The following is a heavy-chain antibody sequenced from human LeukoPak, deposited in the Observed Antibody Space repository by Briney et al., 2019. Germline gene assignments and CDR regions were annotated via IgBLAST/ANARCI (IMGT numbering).Heavy chain of an antibody. J-gene: IGHJ4*02. V-gene: IGHV3-33*01. Sequence: PGGSLGLSCAASGFTFSSYGMHWVRQTPGKGLEWVAVIWYDGSNKYYADSVKGRFTISRDNSKNTLYLQMSSLRAEDTAVYYCARDGGCSGGSCYDYWGQGTLVTVSS. D-gene: IGHD2-15*01. CDR1: GFTFSSYG. CDR3: ARDGGCSGGSCYDY. CDR2: IWYDGSNK.